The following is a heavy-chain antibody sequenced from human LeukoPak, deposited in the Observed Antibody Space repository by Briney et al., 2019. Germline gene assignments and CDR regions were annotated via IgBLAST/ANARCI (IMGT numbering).Heavy chain of an antibody. CDR1: GGSISTYH. CDR3: ARDRQHSYGSVLDP. CDR2: TYFSGRSYY. V-gene: IGHV4-59*01. Sequence: PSETLSLTCTVSGGSISTYHWNWIRQPPGKGLEWIGETYFSGRSYYNYNPSLKSRVTISVDTSNNQFSLEMTSVTAADTAVYYCARDRQHSYGSVLDPWGRGTLVTVSS. J-gene: IGHJ5*02. D-gene: IGHD5-18*01.